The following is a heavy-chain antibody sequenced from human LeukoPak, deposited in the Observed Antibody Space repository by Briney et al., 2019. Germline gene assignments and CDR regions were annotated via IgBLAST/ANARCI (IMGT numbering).Heavy chain of an antibody. V-gene: IGHV3-7*01. CDR1: GFNFSRYW. CDR2: IDQDGSEK. CDR3: ARDQSHYYGMDV. Sequence: PGGSLRLSCVASGFNFSRYWMSWVRQAPGKGLEWVANIDQDGSEKYYVDSVKGRFTISRDNTKNSLFLQMDSLRVEDTGVYYCARDQSHYYGMDVWGQGTTVTVSS. J-gene: IGHJ6*02.